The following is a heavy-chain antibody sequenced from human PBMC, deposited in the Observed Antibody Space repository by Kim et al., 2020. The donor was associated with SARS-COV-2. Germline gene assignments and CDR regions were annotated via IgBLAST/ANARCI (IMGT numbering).Heavy chain of an antibody. D-gene: IGHD4-4*01. CDR1: GFTFSSYS. Sequence: GGSLRLSCAASGFTFSSYSMNWVRQAPGKGLEWVSSISSSSSYIYYADSVKGRFTISRDNAKNSLYLQMNSLRAEDTAVYYCARERMTTVTTPGYWGQGTLVTVSS. V-gene: IGHV3-21*01. CDR3: ARERMTTVTTPGY. CDR2: ISSSSSYI. J-gene: IGHJ4*02.